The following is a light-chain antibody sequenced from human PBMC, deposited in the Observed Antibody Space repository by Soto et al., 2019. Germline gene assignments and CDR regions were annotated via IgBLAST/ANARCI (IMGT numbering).Light chain of an antibody. Sequence: EIVMTQSPATLSVSPGERATLSCRASQSVSSNLAWYQQTPGQAPRLLIYGASTRATGIPARFSGSGSGTEFTLTISSLQSEDFAVYYCQQYNNWPRTCGQGNKVEIK. CDR2: GAS. CDR1: QSVSSN. V-gene: IGKV3-15*01. J-gene: IGKJ1*01. CDR3: QQYNNWPRT.